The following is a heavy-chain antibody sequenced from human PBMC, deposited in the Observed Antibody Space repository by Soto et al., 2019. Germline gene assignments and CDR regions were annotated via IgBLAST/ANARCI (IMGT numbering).Heavy chain of an antibody. CDR3: ARSGYQSDY. J-gene: IGHJ4*02. CDR2: ISSNGGTT. Sequence: PGGSLRLSCVASGFSFSNYAMHWVRQAQGKGLEYVSAISSNGGTTYYADSVKGRFTISRDNSKNTLYLQMGSLRFEDMAVYYCARSGYQSDYWGQGTLVTVSS. V-gene: IGHV3-64*02. CDR1: GFSFSNYA. D-gene: IGHD3-3*01.